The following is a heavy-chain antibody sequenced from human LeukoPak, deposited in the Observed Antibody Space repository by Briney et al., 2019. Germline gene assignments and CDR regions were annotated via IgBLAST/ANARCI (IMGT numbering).Heavy chain of an antibody. V-gene: IGHV3-7*01. Sequence: GGSLRLSCAASGSTFSSYWMSWVRQAPGKGLEWVANIKQDGSEKYYVDSVKGRFTISRDNAKNSLYLQMNSLRAEDTAVYYCARGGQLWLVPFDYWGQGTLVTVSS. CDR3: ARGGQLWLVPFDY. D-gene: IGHD6-19*01. CDR2: IKQDGSEK. CDR1: GSTFSSYW. J-gene: IGHJ4*02.